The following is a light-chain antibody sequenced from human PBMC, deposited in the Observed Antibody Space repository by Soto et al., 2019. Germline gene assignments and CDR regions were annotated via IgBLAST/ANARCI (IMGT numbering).Light chain of an antibody. Sequence: DIVMTHSPLSLSVTPGEPASISCSSSHSLLHSNGYNYLDWYLQKPGQSPQVLIYGVSTRATGVPARFSGSGSETDFSLTISSLQIEDFALYYCQQSNNWPPLTFGGGTKVDIK. J-gene: IGKJ4*01. CDR2: GVS. V-gene: IGKV2-28*01. CDR3: QQSNNWPPLT. CDR1: HSLLHSNGYNY.